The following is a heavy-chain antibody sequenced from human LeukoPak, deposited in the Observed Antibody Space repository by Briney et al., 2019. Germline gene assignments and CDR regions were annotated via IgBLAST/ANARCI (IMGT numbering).Heavy chain of an antibody. J-gene: IGHJ6*02. CDR1: GYTFTSYD. Sequence: ASVKVSCEASGYTFTSYDINWVRQATGQGLEWMGWMNPNSGNTGYAQKFQGRVTMTRNTSISTAYMELSSLRSEDTAVYYCARMASRRPDILIGYYYYYGMDVWGQGTTVTVSS. CDR2: MNPNSGNT. CDR3: ARMASRRPDILIGYYYYYGMDV. V-gene: IGHV1-8*01. D-gene: IGHD3-9*01.